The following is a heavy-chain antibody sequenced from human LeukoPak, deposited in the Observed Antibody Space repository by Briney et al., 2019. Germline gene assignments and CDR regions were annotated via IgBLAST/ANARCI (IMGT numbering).Heavy chain of an antibody. V-gene: IGHV3-30-3*01. J-gene: IGHJ4*02. CDR3: AGAGFLEWLPDDY. D-gene: IGHD3-3*01. CDR2: TSYDGSNK. CDR1: GFTFSSYA. Sequence: PGGSLRLSCAASGFTFSSYAMHWVRQAPGKGLEWVAVTSYDGSNKYYADSVKGRFTISRDNSKNTLYLQMNSLRAEDTAVYYCAGAGFLEWLPDDYWGQGTLVTVSS.